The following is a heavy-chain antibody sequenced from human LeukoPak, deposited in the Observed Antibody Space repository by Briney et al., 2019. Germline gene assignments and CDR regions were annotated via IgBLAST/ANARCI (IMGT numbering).Heavy chain of an antibody. CDR3: AKAGSIRFDY. Sequence: GGSLRLSCAASGFTFSSYAMSWVRQAPGKWLEGVSGISGSGGRGGNTYYADSMKGRFTISRDNSKNTLYLQMNSLRADDTAVYYCAKAGSIRFDYWGQGTLVTVSS. CDR2: ISGSGGRGGNT. CDR1: GFTFSSYA. D-gene: IGHD3-3*02. V-gene: IGHV3-23*01. J-gene: IGHJ4*02.